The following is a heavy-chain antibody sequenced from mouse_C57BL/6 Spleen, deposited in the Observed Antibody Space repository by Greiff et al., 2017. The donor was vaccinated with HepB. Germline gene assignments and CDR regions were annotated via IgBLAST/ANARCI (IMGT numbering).Heavy chain of an antibody. CDR1: GFNIKDDY. Sequence: VQLQQSGAELVRPGASVKLSCTASGFNIKDDYMHWVKQRPEQGLEWIGWIDPENGDTEYASKFQGKATITADTSSNTAYLQLSSLTSEDTAVYYCTRVYYGSSYNWGQGTTLTVSS. V-gene: IGHV14-4*01. CDR3: TRVYYGSSYN. D-gene: IGHD1-1*01. CDR2: IDPENGDT. J-gene: IGHJ2*01.